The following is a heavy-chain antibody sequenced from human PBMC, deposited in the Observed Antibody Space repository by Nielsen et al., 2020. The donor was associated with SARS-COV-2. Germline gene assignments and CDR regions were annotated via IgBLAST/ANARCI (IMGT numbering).Heavy chain of an antibody. V-gene: IGHV3-48*03. J-gene: IGHJ3*02. D-gene: IGHD5-12*01. CDR3: ARETVATPDALDI. CDR1: GFTFDDYA. Sequence: GESLKISCAASGFTFDDYAMHWVRQAPGKGLEWVSYISSSGSTIYYADSVKGRFTISRDNAKNSLYLQMNSLRAEDTAVYYCARETVATPDALDIWGQGTLVTVSS. CDR2: ISSSGSTI.